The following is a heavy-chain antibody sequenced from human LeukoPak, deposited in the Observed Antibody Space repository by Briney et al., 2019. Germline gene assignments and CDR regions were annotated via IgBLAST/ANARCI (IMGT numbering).Heavy chain of an antibody. Sequence: GGSLRLSCAASGFTVSSNYMSWVRQAPGKGLERVSVIYSGGSTYYADSVKGRFTTSRDNSKNTLYLQMNGLRAEDTAVYYCARLIGGSGIDWGQGTLDTVSS. V-gene: IGHV3-53*01. CDR1: GFTVSSNY. CDR2: IYSGGST. CDR3: ARLIGGSGID. J-gene: IGHJ4*02. D-gene: IGHD3-10*01.